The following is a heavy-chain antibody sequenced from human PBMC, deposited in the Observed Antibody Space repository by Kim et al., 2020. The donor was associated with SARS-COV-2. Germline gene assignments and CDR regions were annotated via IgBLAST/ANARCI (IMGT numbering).Heavy chain of an antibody. Sequence: SVKVSCKASGGTFSSYAISWVRQAPGQGLEWMGRIIPILGIANYAQKFQGRVTITADKSTSTAYMELSSLRSEDTAVYYCAREDYDFWSGYQDYYYYYGMDVWGQGTTFTVSS. CDR2: IIPILGIA. CDR1: GGTFSSYA. J-gene: IGHJ6*02. CDR3: AREDYDFWSGYQDYYYYYGMDV. V-gene: IGHV1-69*04. D-gene: IGHD3-3*01.